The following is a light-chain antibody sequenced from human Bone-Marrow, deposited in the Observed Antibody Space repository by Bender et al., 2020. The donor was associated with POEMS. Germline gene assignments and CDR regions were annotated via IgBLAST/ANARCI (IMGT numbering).Light chain of an antibody. J-gene: IGLJ3*02. CDR3: CSYAGNRPLV. V-gene: IGLV2-23*02. Sequence: QTALTQPASVSGSPGQSITISCTGANTAVGNYNLVAWYQHHPDKAPKLIIFEVTKRPSGVSNRFSGSKSGNTASLTISGLQAEDEADYFCCSYAGNRPLVFGGGTKLTVL. CDR2: EVT. CDR1: NTAVGNYNL.